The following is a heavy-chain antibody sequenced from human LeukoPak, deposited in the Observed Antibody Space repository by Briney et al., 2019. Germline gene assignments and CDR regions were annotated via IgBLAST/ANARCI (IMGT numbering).Heavy chain of an antibody. CDR3: AREWVPYGSGSYFGY. CDR2: ISAYNGNT. CDR1: GYTFTSYG. J-gene: IGHJ4*02. D-gene: IGHD3-10*01. Sequence: ASVKVSCKASGYTFTSYGISWVRQAPGQGLEWMGWISAYNGNTNYAQKLQGRVTMTTDTSTSTAYMELRSLRSDDTAVYYCAREWVPYGSGSYFGYWGRGTLVTVSS. V-gene: IGHV1-18*01.